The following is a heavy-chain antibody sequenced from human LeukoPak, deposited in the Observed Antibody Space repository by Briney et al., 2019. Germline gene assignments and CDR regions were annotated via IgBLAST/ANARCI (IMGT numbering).Heavy chain of an antibody. J-gene: IGHJ3*02. CDR3: ARAVGYGAGSYGFDI. CDR1: GFTLSSKV. CDR2: IIRDGTVT. Sequence: GGSLRLSCAASGFTLSSKVMHWVRQAPGTGLVWVSRIIRDGTVTDYADSVKGRFTISRDIATNTLYLQMNSLRAEDTAVYYCARAVGYGAGSYGFDIWGQGTTVTVSS. V-gene: IGHV3-74*01. D-gene: IGHD3-10*01.